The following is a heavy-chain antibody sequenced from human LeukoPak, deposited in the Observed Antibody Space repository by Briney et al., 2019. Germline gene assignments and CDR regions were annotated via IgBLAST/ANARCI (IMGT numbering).Heavy chain of an antibody. V-gene: IGHV1-2*02. Sequence: GASVKVSCKASGYTFSDQYIHWVRQAPGQGLEWMGWVNPTSGGTNYAQKFQGRVTMTRDTSITTAQMELSRLRSDNTAVYYCARSSGWYDWFDPWGQGTLVTVSS. CDR3: ARSSGWYDWFDP. CDR1: GYTFSDQY. D-gene: IGHD6-19*01. J-gene: IGHJ5*02. CDR2: VNPTSGGT.